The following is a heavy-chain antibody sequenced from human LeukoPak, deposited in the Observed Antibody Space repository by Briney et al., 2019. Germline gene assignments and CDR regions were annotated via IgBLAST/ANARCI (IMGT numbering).Heavy chain of an antibody. CDR1: GGTFSSYA. V-gene: IGHV1-69*04. CDR3: AIRRPSSVAAQIDY. J-gene: IGHJ4*02. D-gene: IGHD2-15*01. Sequence: ASVKVSFKSSGGTFSSYAISWVRQAPGQGLEWLGMIIPILGIANYAQKFQGRVTITADKSTSAAYMELSSLRSEDTAVYYCAIRRPSSVAAQIDYWGQGTLVTVSS. CDR2: IIPILGIA.